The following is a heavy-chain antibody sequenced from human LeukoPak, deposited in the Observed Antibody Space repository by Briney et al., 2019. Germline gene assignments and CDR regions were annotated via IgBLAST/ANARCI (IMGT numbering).Heavy chain of an antibody. V-gene: IGHV4-61*02. CDR3: ARVGDDYGDYGGGNDAFDI. Sequence: SETLSLTCTVSGGSISSGSYYWSWIRQPAGKGLEWIGRIYTSGSTNYNHSLKSRVTISVDTSKNQFSLKLSSVTAADTAVYYCARVGDDYGDYGGGNDAFDIWGQGTMVTVSS. CDR1: GGSISSGSYY. D-gene: IGHD4-17*01. CDR2: IYTSGST. J-gene: IGHJ3*02.